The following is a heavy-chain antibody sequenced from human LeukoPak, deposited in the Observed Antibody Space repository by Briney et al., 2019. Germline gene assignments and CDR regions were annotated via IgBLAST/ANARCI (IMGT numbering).Heavy chain of an antibody. V-gene: IGHV3-23*01. CDR3: AKAGFDSMIVVYYYMDV. CDR2: ISGSGDNT. J-gene: IGHJ6*03. D-gene: IGHD3-22*01. CDR1: GFTFNNYA. Sequence: GGSLRLSCAASGFTFNNYAMTWVRQAPGKGLEWVSTISGSGDNTCYADSVRGRFTISRDNSKNTLFLQMNSLRAEDTAVYYCAKAGFDSMIVVYYYMDVWGKGTTVTVSS.